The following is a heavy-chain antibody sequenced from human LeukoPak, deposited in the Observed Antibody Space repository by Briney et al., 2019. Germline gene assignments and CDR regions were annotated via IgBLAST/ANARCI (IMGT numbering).Heavy chain of an antibody. Sequence: SVKVSCKASGGTFSSYAISWVRQAPGQGLEWMGGIIPIFGTANYAQKFQGRVTITTDESTSTAYMGLSSLRSEDTAVYYCARDSRIQLWGGRGYYFDYWGQGTLVTVSS. CDR3: ARDSRIQLWGGRGYYFDY. J-gene: IGHJ4*02. D-gene: IGHD5-18*01. CDR1: GGTFSSYA. V-gene: IGHV1-69*05. CDR2: IIPIFGTA.